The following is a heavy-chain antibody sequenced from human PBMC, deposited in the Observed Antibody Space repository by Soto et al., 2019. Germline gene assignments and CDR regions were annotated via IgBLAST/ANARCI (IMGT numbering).Heavy chain of an antibody. Sequence: EVQLVESGGGLVQPGRSLRLSCAASGFTFDDYAMHWVQQAPGKGLEWVSGISWNSGSIGYADSVKGRFTISRDNAKNSLYLQMNSLRAEDTALYYCAKDIARVVVEIGDAFDIWGQGTMVTVSS. CDR2: ISWNSGSI. D-gene: IGHD2-15*01. J-gene: IGHJ3*02. CDR1: GFTFDDYA. V-gene: IGHV3-9*01. CDR3: AKDIARVVVEIGDAFDI.